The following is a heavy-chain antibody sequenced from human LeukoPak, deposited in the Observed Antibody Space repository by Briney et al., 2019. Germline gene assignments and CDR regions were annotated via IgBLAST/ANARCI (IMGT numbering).Heavy chain of an antibody. CDR2: MYLSGTT. V-gene: IGHV4-4*02. D-gene: IGHD3-22*01. CDR3: AGLVGRYSSGLYYYFFDY. Sequence: SGTLSLTCTVSGDSINSLDLWSWVRQPPGKGLEWIGEMYLSGTTHSNPSVKSRVTISIDKSKNQFFLNLSSVTAADTAVYYCAGLVGRYSSGLYYYFFDYWGQGTLVTVSS. CDR1: GDSINSLDL. J-gene: IGHJ4*02.